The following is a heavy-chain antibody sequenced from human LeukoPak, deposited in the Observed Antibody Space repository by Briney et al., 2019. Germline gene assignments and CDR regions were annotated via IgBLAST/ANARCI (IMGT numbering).Heavy chain of an antibody. CDR2: INHSGST. V-gene: IGHV4-34*01. CDR1: GGSFSGYY. J-gene: IGHJ4*02. CDR3: ASAISGYSSWNY. D-gene: IGHD3-22*01. Sequence: SETLSLTCAVYGGSFSGYYWSWIRQPPGKGLEWIGEINHSGSTNYNPSLKSRVTISVDTSKNQFSLKLNSVTAADAAVYYCASAISGYSSWNYWGQGTLVTVSS.